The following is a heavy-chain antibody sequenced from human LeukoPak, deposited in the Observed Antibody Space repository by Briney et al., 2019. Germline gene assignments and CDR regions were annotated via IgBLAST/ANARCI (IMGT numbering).Heavy chain of an antibody. CDR3: ARDPAPDTAFGYFDY. CDR2: IFPIFGTA. J-gene: IGHJ4*01. D-gene: IGHD1-14*01. CDR1: GDTFSSYA. Sequence: VNVSCKASGDTFSSYAVSWVRQAPGQGLEWMGGIFPIFGTANYAQRFQGRVTITADESTSTAYMELSSLRSEDTAVYYCARDPAPDTAFGYFDYWGRRTPFTVSS. V-gene: IGHV1-69*13.